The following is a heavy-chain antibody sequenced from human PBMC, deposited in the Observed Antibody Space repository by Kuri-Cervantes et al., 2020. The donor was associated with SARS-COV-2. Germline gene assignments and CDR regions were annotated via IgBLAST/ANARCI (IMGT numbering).Heavy chain of an antibody. CDR2: IRSKAYGGTT. V-gene: IGHV3-49*04. CDR3: AKDSGYYDSSGYYRY. J-gene: IGHJ4*02. CDR1: GFTFGDYA. D-gene: IGHD3-22*01. Sequence: GESLKISCTASGFTFGDYAMSWVRQAPGKGLEWVGFIRSKAYGGTTEYAASVKGRFTISRDNSKNTLYLQMNSLRAEDTAVYYCAKDSGYYDSSGYYRYWGQGTLVTVSS.